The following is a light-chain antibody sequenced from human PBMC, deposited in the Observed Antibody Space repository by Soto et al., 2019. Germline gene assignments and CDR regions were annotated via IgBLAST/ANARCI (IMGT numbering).Light chain of an antibody. CDR3: QQYDGYSTWT. Sequence: DNQLTQSPSTMSASVGDTVTITCRSSQSGSRWLDWYQKKPGKGPKVLIWDASTSQRGVGSRFSGSGSGTEITLTISSLQLEDFATDVCQQYDGYSTWTFGQGSNVAIK. J-gene: IGKJ1*01. CDR2: DAS. CDR1: QSGSRW. V-gene: IGKV1-5*01.